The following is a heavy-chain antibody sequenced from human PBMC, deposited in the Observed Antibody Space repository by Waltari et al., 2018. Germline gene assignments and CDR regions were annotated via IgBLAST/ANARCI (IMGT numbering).Heavy chain of an antibody. V-gene: IGHV3-53*01. CDR3: GNIGAFDI. Sequence: EVQLVESGGGLIQPGGSLRLSCAASGFTVSNNYITWVRQAPGKGLQWVSLIYSGGGIHYADSVKGRFTSSRDNVKNTVYLQMNSLRAEDTAVYYCGNIGAFDIWGQGTMVTVSS. J-gene: IGHJ3*02. CDR1: GFTVSNNY. D-gene: IGHD5-12*01. CDR2: IYSGGGI.